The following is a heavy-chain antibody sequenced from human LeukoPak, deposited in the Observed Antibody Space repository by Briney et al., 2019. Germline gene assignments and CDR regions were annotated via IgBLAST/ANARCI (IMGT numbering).Heavy chain of an antibody. Sequence: GATVKVSCKASGYTFTSYGISWVRHAPGQGLEWMGWISAYNGNTNYAQKLQGRVTMTTDTSTSTAYMELRSLRSDDTAVYYCARPYYDSSAPPYDYWGQGTLVTVSS. J-gene: IGHJ4*02. CDR1: GYTFTSYG. CDR3: ARPYYDSSAPPYDY. CDR2: ISAYNGNT. V-gene: IGHV1-18*01. D-gene: IGHD3-22*01.